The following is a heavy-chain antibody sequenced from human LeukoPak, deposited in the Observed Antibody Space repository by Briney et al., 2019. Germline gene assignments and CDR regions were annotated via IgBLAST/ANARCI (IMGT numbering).Heavy chain of an antibody. V-gene: IGHV3-53*01. J-gene: IGHJ4*02. CDR2: IYGGGTT. D-gene: IGHD4-17*01. CDR3: ARAPNYGDYGGQ. CDR1: GFTVSNNY. Sequence: GGSLRPSCAASGFTVSNNYMSWVRQAPGKGLEWVSLIYGGGTTYYADSVKGRFTISSDSSKNTLYLQMNSLRAEDTAVYYCARAPNYGDYGGQWGRGTLVTVSS.